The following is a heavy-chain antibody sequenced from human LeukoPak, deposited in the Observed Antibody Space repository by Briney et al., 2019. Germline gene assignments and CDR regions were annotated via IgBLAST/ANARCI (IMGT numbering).Heavy chain of an antibody. CDR2: IKQDGSEK. CDR1: GFTFSSYW. V-gene: IGHV3-7*01. D-gene: IGHD6-19*01. J-gene: IGHJ4*02. Sequence: PGGSLRLSCAASGFTFSSYWMSWVRQAPGKGLEWVANIKQDGSEKYYVDSVKGRFTISRDNAKNSLYLQMNSLRAEDTAVYYCARDALVVAGPQFDYWGQGTLVTVSS. CDR3: ARDALVVAGPQFDY.